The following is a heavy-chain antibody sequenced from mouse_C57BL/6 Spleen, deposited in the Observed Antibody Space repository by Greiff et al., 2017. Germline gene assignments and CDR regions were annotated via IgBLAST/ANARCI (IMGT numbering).Heavy chain of an antibody. CDR2: INPNYGTT. V-gene: IGHV1-39*01. CDR1: GYSFTDYN. J-gene: IGHJ1*03. D-gene: IGHD1-1*01. CDR3: SSAYYYGSSYGYFGV. Sequence: EVKLMESGPELVKPGASVKISCKASGYSFTDYNMNWVKQSNGKSLEWIGVINPNYGTTSYNQKFKGKATLTVDQSSSTAYMQLNSLTSEDSAVYYWSSAYYYGSSYGYFGVWGTGTTVTVSS.